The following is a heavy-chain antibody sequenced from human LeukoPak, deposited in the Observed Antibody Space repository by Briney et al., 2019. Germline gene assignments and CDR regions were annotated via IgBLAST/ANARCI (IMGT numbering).Heavy chain of an antibody. J-gene: IGHJ6*03. V-gene: IGHV1-2*02. CDR2: INPNSGGT. D-gene: IGHD2-2*01. Sequence: ASVTVSFKASGYTFTGYYMHWVRQAPGQGLEWMGWINPNSGGTNYAQKFQGRVTMTRDTSISTAYMELSRLRSDDTAVYYCARDEYQLLWGYYMDVWGKGTTVTVSS. CDR1: GYTFTGYY. CDR3: ARDEYQLLWGYYMDV.